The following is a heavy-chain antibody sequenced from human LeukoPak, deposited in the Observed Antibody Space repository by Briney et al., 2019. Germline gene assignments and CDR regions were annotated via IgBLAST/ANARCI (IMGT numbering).Heavy chain of an antibody. CDR3: ARLRGIRGYDY. V-gene: IGHV4-34*01. J-gene: IGHJ4*02. CDR2: INHSGST. CDR1: GGSFSGYY. Sequence: SETLSLTCIVYGGSFSGYYWSWIRQPPGKGLEWIGEINHSGSTNYNPSLKSRVTISVDTSKNQFSLKLSSVTAADTAVYYCARLRGIRGYDYWGQGTLVTVSS. D-gene: IGHD5-12*01.